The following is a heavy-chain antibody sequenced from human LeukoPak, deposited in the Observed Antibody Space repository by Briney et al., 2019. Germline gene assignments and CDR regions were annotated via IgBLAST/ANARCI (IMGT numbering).Heavy chain of an antibody. Sequence: TGGPLRLSCAASGFTFSSYGMHWVRQAPGKGLEWVAVISYDGSNKYYADSVKGRFTISRDNSKNTLYLQMNSLRADDTAVYYCAKGRYNYDFCSGYYPHYYYYYGMDVWGQGTTVTVSS. CDR1: GFTFSSYG. J-gene: IGHJ6*02. CDR3: AKGRYNYDFCSGYYPHYYYYYGMDV. D-gene: IGHD3-3*01. CDR2: ISYDGSNK. V-gene: IGHV3-30*18.